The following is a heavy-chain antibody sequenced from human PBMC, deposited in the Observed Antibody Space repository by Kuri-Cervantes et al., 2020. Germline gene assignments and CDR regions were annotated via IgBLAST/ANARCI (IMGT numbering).Heavy chain of an antibody. CDR3: ATGSSHQLRPTYYYYMDV. J-gene: IGHJ6*03. CDR2: IIPIFGTA. V-gene: IGHV1-69*06. Sequence: SVKVSCKASGCTFSSYAISWVRQAPGQGLEWMGGIIPIFGTANYAQKFQGRVTITADKSTSTAYMELSSLRSEDTAVYYCATGSSHQLRPTYYYYMDVWGKGTTVTVSS. D-gene: IGHD2-2*01. CDR1: GCTFSSYA.